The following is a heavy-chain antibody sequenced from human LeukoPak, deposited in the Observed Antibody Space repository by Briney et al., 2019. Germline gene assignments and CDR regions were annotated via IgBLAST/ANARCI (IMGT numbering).Heavy chain of an antibody. CDR3: ALLITIIGVSAFDI. J-gene: IGHJ3*02. V-gene: IGHV4-34*01. Sequence: PSETRSLTCAVYGGSFSGYYWSWIRQPPGKGLEWIGEINHSGITNYNPSLKSRVTISVDTSKNQFSLKLSSVTAADTAVYYCALLITIIGVSAFDIWGQGTMVTVSS. CDR1: GGSFSGYY. D-gene: IGHD3-22*01. CDR2: INHSGIT.